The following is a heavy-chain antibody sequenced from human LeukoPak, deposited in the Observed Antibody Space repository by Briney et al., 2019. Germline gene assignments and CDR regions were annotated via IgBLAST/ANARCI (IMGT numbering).Heavy chain of an antibody. CDR2: IKQDGSEK. V-gene: IGHV3-7*01. CDR1: GFTFSSYW. J-gene: IGHJ4*02. Sequence: GGSLRLSCAASGFTFSSYWMSWVRQAPGKGLEWVANIKQDGSEKYYVDSVKGRFTISRDNSKNTLYLQMNSLRAEDTAVYYCARSFPSGYSSAFDYWGQGTLVTVSP. D-gene: IGHD6-19*01. CDR3: ARSFPSGYSSAFDY.